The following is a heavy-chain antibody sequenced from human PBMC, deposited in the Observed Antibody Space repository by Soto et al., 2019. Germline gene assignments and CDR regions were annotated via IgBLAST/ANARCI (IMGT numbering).Heavy chain of an antibody. CDR3: ARRLCSDSYCSYFDY. V-gene: IGHV4-34*02. Sequence: QVQLQQWGAGLLKPSETLSLTCAVYGGSFRGYFWSWIRQPPGKGLEWIGGINHSGITSYSPSLGSSVTTSAATPKNQFSLRLRSVTAADTAIYYCARRLCSDSYCSYFDYWGRGTLVSVSS. J-gene: IGHJ4*02. CDR2: INHSGIT. D-gene: IGHD2-15*01. CDR1: GGSFRGYF.